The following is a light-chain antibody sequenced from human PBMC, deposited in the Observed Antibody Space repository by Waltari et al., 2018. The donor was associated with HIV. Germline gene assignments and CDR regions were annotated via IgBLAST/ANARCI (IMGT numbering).Light chain of an antibody. CDR3: AAWGDNLSGPVR. J-gene: IGLJ2*01. CDR1: SSN. Sequence: QSVLTQPPSASGTPGQRVTISCSGSSSNVHWYQKFPGTAPKLLIYRNNQRPSGVPDRFSGSKSGTSASLAISGLRSEDEADDYCAAWGDNLSGPVRVGGGTKVTVL. V-gene: IGLV1-47*01. CDR2: RNN.